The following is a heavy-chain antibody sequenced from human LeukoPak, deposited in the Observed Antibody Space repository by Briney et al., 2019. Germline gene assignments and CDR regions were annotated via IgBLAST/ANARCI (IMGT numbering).Heavy chain of an antibody. CDR3: AKSNGYGLVDI. D-gene: IGHD3-10*01. Sequence: SETLSLTCTVSGGSISSYYWSWIRQPPGKGLEWIGNIFYSGRTYYSPSLKSRVTISLDTSRNQFSLKLNSVTAADTAVYYCAKSNGYGLVDIWGQGTMVTVSS. J-gene: IGHJ3*02. CDR1: GGSISSYY. V-gene: IGHV4-59*12. CDR2: IFYSGRT.